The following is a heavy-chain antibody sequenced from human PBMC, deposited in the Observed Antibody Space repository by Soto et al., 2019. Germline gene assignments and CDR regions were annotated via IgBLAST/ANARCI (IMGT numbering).Heavy chain of an antibody. CDR3: AKASDGSGGSCYGHGCMDGDYSGMDV. CDR2: IIPIFGTA. J-gene: IGHJ6*02. D-gene: IGHD2-15*01. V-gene: IGHV1-69*13. Sequence: SVKASCKASGGTSSSYAISWVRQAPGQGLDWMAGIIPIFGTANYAQKFQGRVTITADESTSTAYMELSSLRSEDTAVYYCAKASDGSGGSCYGHGCMDGDYSGMDVWGQGATVTVSS. CDR1: GGTSSSYA.